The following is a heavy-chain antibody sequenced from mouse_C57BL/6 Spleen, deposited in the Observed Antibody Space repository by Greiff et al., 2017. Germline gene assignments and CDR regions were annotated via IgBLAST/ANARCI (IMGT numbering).Heavy chain of an antibody. J-gene: IGHJ1*03. V-gene: IGHV1-72*01. Sequence: QVQLQQPGAELVKPGASVKLSCKASGYTFTSYWMHWVKQRPGRGLEWIGRIDPNSGGPKYNEKFKSKATLTVDKPSRTAYVQLSSLRSEDAAVYDGARSKGGYDGNWYFDVWGTGTTVTVSS. CDR2: IDPNSGGP. CDR3: ARSKGGYDGNWYFDV. CDR1: GYTFTSYW. D-gene: IGHD2-2*01.